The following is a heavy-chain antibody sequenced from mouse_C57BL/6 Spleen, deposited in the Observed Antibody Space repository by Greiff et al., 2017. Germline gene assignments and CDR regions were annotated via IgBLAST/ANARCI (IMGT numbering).Heavy chain of an antibody. CDR3: ARRMYYYGSNYIDV. J-gene: IGHJ1*03. V-gene: IGHV1-69*01. D-gene: IGHD1-1*01. CDR1: GYTFTSYW. Sequence: QVQLQQPGAELVMPGASVKLSCKASGYTFTSYWMHWVKQRPGQGLEWIGEIDPSDSYTNYNQKFKGKSTLTVDKSSSTAYMQLSSLTSEDSAVYDCARRMYYYGSNYIDVWGTGTTVTVSS. CDR2: IDPSDSYT.